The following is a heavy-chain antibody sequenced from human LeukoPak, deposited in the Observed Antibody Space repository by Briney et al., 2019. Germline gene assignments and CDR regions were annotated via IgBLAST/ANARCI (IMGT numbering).Heavy chain of an antibody. CDR3: ARDTRAPNYYGSGSPEYFQH. CDR2: ISAYNGNT. J-gene: IGHJ1*01. D-gene: IGHD3-10*01. Sequence: GASVKVSCKASGHTFTGYGISWVRQAPGQGLEWMGWISAYNGNTNYAQKLQGRVTMTTDTSTSTAYMELRSLRSDDTAVYYCARDTRAPNYYGSGSPEYFQHWGQGTLVTVSS. V-gene: IGHV1-18*01. CDR1: GHTFTGYG.